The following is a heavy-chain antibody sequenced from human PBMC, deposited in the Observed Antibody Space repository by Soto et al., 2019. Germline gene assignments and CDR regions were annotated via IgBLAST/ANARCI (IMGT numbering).Heavy chain of an antibody. D-gene: IGHD3-9*01. CDR1: GGSISSYY. Sequence: PSETLSLTCTVSGGSISSYYWSWIRQPPGKGLEWIGYIYYSGSTNYNPSLKSRVTISVDTSKNQFSLKLSSVTAADTAVYYCARRGGSGYFDWLAFDYWGQGTLVTVSS. CDR3: ARRGGSGYFDWLAFDY. J-gene: IGHJ4*02. CDR2: IYYSGST. V-gene: IGHV4-59*01.